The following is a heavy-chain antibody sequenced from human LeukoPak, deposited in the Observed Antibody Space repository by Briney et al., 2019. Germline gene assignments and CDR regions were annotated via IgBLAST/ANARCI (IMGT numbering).Heavy chain of an antibody. D-gene: IGHD6-19*01. J-gene: IGHJ4*02. CDR3: AKDVRIAVTWFDY. Sequence: GGSLRLSCAASGFTFSSYGMHWVRQAPGKGLEWVAVVSYDGRSKYYADSVKGRFTISRDNSKNTLYLQMNSLRAEDTAVYYCAKDVRIAVTWFDYWGQGPLVTVSS. CDR2: VSYDGRSK. V-gene: IGHV3-30*18. CDR1: GFTFSSYG.